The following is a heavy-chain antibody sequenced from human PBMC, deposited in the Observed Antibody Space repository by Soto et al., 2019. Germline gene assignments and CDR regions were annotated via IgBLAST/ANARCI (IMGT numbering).Heavy chain of an antibody. Sequence: GGSLRLSCAASGFTFSSYSMNWVRQAPGKGLEWVSSISSSSSYIYYADSVKGRFPISRDKAKTSLYLQMNSLRAEDTAVYYCARDRNARDSSGYGEAFDIWGQGTMVTVSS. CDR1: GFTFSSYS. CDR2: ISSSSSYI. J-gene: IGHJ3*02. D-gene: IGHD3-22*01. V-gene: IGHV3-21*01. CDR3: ARDRNARDSSGYGEAFDI.